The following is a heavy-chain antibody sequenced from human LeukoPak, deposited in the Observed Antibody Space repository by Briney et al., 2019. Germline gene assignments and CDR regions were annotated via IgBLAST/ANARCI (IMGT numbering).Heavy chain of an antibody. V-gene: IGHV5-51*01. CDR1: GYTFTSYW. CDR3: ARRTNLEDTADDY. Sequence: GESLKISCEGSGYTFTSYWIAWVRQMPGKGLEWMGIIYPGDSDTRYSPSFQGQVTISADKSISTAYLQWSSLKASDTAMYYCARRTNLEDTADDYWGQGTLVTVSS. J-gene: IGHJ4*02. D-gene: IGHD5-18*01. CDR2: IYPGDSDT.